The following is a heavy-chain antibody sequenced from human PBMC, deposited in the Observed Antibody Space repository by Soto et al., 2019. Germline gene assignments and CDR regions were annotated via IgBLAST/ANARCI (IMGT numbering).Heavy chain of an antibody. D-gene: IGHD2-2*01. Sequence: EVQLLESGGGLVQPGGSLRLSCAASGFTFRNYAMSWVRQAPGKGLEWVSSISTSGGSTYYADPVKGRFAISRDNSRNTLYLQVNSLRAEDTAVYYCAKAGGSSTSNWFDPWGHGTLVTVSS. CDR3: AKAGGSSTSNWFDP. CDR1: GFTFRNYA. V-gene: IGHV3-23*01. J-gene: IGHJ5*02. CDR2: ISTSGGST.